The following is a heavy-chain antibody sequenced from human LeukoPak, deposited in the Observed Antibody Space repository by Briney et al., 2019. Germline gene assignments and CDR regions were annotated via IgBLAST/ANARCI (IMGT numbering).Heavy chain of an antibody. D-gene: IGHD1-26*01. V-gene: IGHV1-69*04. CDR3: ATDRVGAPRLRGWFDP. J-gene: IGHJ5*02. Sequence: SVKVSCKASGGTFSSYAISWVRQAPGQGLEWMGRIIPILGIANYAQKFQGRVTITADKSTSTAYMELSSLRSEDTAVYYCATDRVGAPRLRGWFDPWGQGTLVTVSS. CDR1: GGTFSSYA. CDR2: IIPILGIA.